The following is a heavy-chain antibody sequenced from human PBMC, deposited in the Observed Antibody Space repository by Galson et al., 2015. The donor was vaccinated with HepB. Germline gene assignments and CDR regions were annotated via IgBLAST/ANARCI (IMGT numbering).Heavy chain of an antibody. Sequence: SVKVSCKASGFTFTSSAVQWVRQARGQRLEWIGWIVVGSGNANYAQKFQERVTITRDVSTSTAYMELSSLRSEDTAVYYCAASDTTIFGVVIKGFDYWGQGTLVTVSS. CDR2: IVVGSGNA. J-gene: IGHJ4*02. CDR3: AASDTTIFGVVIKGFDY. D-gene: IGHD3-3*01. CDR1: GFTFTSSA. V-gene: IGHV1-58*01.